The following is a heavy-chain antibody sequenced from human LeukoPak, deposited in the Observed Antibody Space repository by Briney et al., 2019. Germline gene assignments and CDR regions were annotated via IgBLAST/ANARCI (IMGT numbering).Heavy chain of an antibody. D-gene: IGHD4-17*01. CDR3: ARDRSTTVTTGAFDY. CDR1: DYSISSGYY. J-gene: IGHJ4*02. CDR2: IYHSGGT. V-gene: IGHV4-38-2*02. Sequence: KPSETLSLTCTVSDYSISSGYYWGWIRQPPGKGLECIGSIYHSGGTYYNPSLESRVTISVDTSKNQFSLKLSSVTAADTAVYYCARDRSTTVTTGAFDYWGQGTLVTVSS.